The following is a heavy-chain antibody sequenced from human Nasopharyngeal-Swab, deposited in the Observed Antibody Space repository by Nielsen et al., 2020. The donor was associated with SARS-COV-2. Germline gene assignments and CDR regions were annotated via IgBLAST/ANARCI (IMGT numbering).Heavy chain of an antibody. D-gene: IGHD1-26*01. J-gene: IGHJ6*03. Sequence: ASVKVSCKASGYTFTSYDINWVRQATGQGLEWMGWMNPNSGNTGYAQKFQGRVTMTRNTSISTAYMELSSLRSEDTAVYYCARGTLELLDYYYYYYYMDVWGKGTTVTVSS. CDR2: MNPNSGNT. CDR3: ARGTLELLDYYYYYYYMDV. V-gene: IGHV1-8*01. CDR1: GYTFTSYD.